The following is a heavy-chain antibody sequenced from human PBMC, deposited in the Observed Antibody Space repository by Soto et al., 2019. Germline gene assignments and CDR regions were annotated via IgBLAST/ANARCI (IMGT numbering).Heavy chain of an antibody. CDR1: GFTFSSYS. D-gene: IGHD4-17*01. Sequence: GGSLRLSCGASGFTFSSYSMNWVRQAPGKGLEWVSYISSSGSTIYYADSVKGRFTISRDNAKNSLYLQMNSLGAEDTALYYCAKPGGVTTSWYYMDVWGKGTTVTVSS. CDR3: AKPGGVTTSWYYMDV. J-gene: IGHJ6*03. CDR2: ISSSGSTI. V-gene: IGHV3-48*01.